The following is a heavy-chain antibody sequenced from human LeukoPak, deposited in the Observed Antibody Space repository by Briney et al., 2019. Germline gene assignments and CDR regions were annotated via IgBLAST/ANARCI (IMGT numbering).Heavy chain of an antibody. V-gene: IGHV1-18*01. CDR3: ARVVVPAAPTFNYHYYYMDV. Sequence: ASVKVSCKASGYTFTSYGISWVRQAPGQGLEWMGWISAYNGNTNYAQKLQGRVTMTTDTSTSTAYMELRSLRSDDTAVYYCARVVVPAAPTFNYHYYYMDVWGKGTTVTVSS. D-gene: IGHD2-2*01. CDR2: ISAYNGNT. J-gene: IGHJ6*03. CDR1: GYTFTSYG.